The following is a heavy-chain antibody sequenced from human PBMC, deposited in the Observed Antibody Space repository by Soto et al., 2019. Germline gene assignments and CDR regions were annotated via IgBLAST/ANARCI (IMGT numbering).Heavy chain of an antibody. D-gene: IGHD3-3*01. Sequence: QITLNESGPTVVKPAEPLTLTCTSSGFSRTTSGVGVGWIRQSPGKAPEWLALIYWDDDTRYSASLKSRLTIPKDTSKNSVVLTMASVDPADTATYYCAHRILRTVFGLVTTTAIYFDFWGQGTPVVVSS. J-gene: IGHJ4*02. CDR3: AHRILRTVFGLVTTTAIYFDF. CDR2: IYWDDDT. V-gene: IGHV2-5*02. CDR1: GFSRTTSGVG.